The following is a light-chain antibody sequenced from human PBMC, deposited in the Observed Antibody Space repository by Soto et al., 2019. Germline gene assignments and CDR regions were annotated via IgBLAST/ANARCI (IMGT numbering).Light chain of an antibody. J-gene: IGKJ1*01. V-gene: IGKV3-15*01. Sequence: EVVMTQSPATLSVSPGEGATLSCRASQSVSSSNLAWYQQKPGQAPRLLIYGASTRATDIPARFSGSGSGTECTLTISSLQSEDFAVYYCQQYHNWPGTFGQGTKVEIK. CDR3: QQYHNWPGT. CDR1: QSVSSSN. CDR2: GAS.